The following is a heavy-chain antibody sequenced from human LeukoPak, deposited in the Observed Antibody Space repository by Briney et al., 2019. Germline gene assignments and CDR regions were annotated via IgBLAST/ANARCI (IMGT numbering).Heavy chain of an antibody. D-gene: IGHD3-22*01. Sequence: SETLSLTCTVSGGSISSYYWSWIRQPPGKGLEWIGYIYYSGSTNYNPSLKSRVTISVDTSKNQFSLKLSSVTAADTAVYYCARGSPYYYDSSGYYGFGYWGQGTLVTVSS. J-gene: IGHJ4*02. CDR2: IYYSGST. CDR1: GGSISSYY. V-gene: IGHV4-59*08. CDR3: ARGSPYYYDSSGYYGFGY.